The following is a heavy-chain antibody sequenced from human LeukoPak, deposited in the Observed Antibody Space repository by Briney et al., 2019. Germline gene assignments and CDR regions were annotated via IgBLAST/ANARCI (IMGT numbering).Heavy chain of an antibody. Sequence: GGSLRLSCAASGFTFSSYSMNWVRQTPGKGLEWVSSISSSSSYIYYADSVKGRFTISRDNAKNSLCLQMNSLRAEDTAVYYCARDPRRLGYCSSTSCYFLRFDPWGQGTLVTVSS. V-gene: IGHV3-21*01. J-gene: IGHJ5*02. D-gene: IGHD2-2*01. CDR3: ARDPRRLGYCSSTSCYFLRFDP. CDR1: GFTFSSYS. CDR2: ISSSSSYI.